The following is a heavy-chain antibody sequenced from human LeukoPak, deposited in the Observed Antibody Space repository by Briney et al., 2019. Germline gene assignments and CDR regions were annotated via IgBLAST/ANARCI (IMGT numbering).Heavy chain of an antibody. CDR2: IYSSGST. D-gene: IGHD3-22*01. J-gene: IGHJ4*02. CDR1: GGSISDYY. Sequence: PSETLSLTCTVSGGSISDYYWNWIRQPAGKGLEWIGRIYSSGSTYYNPSLNSRVTMSLDTSKNQFSLKLSSVTAADTAVYYCARDAYYYDTTGYYVVDFWGQGTLVTVSS. CDR3: ARDAYYYDTTGYYVVDF. V-gene: IGHV4-4*07.